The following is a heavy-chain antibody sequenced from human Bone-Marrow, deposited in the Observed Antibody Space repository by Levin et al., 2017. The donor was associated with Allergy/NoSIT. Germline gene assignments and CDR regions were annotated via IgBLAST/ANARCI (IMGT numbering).Heavy chain of an antibody. Sequence: SETLSLTCTVSGDSVSSVSYYWNWIRQPPGKGLEWIGYISYRGSSNYNPSLKSRVTISIDTSRKQFSLRLNSVTAADTAVYYCALGGAAADYWGQGTLVTVSS. J-gene: IGHJ4*02. V-gene: IGHV4-61*01. CDR3: ALGGAAADY. CDR2: ISYRGSS. CDR1: GDSVSSVSYY. D-gene: IGHD3-3*01.